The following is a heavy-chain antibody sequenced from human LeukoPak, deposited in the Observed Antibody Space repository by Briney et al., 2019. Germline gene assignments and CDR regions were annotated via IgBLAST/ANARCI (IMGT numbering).Heavy chain of an antibody. CDR2: IYYSGST. CDR3: ARGEQQLPTRNYYGMDV. J-gene: IGHJ6*02. D-gene: IGHD6-13*01. Sequence: SETLSLTCTVSGGSISSYYWSWIRQPPGKGLEWIGYIYYSGSTNYNPSLKSRVNISVDTSKNQFSLKLSSVTAADTAVYYCARGEQQLPTRNYYGMDVWGQGTTVTVSS. CDR1: GGSISSYY. V-gene: IGHV4-59*01.